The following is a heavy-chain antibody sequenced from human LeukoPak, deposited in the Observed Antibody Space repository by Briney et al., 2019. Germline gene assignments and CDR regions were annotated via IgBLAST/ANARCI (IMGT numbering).Heavy chain of an antibody. Sequence: GGSLRLSCAASGFTFSSYAMHWVRQAPGQGLERVAVISYDESNKYYEDSVNGRFTTSRDNSKNTLYLQMNSLRAEDTAVYYFARIVGATMGDDYWGQGTLVTVSS. V-gene: IGHV3-30*04. CDR2: ISYDESNK. CDR1: GFTFSSYA. D-gene: IGHD1-26*01. J-gene: IGHJ4*02. CDR3: ARIVGATMGDDY.